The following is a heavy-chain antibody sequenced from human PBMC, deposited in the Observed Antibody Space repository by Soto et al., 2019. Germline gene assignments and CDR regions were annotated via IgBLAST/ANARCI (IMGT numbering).Heavy chain of an antibody. CDR1: GGPFSGVY. J-gene: IGHJ5*02. CDR3: ARDAFCGSGTCRVGHWFDP. CDR2: VNHRGSA. V-gene: IGHV4-34*01. D-gene: IGHD2-21*01. Sequence: SETLSLTCAVSGGPFSGVYWSWIRQPPGKGLEWIGGVNHRGSANYNPSLESRVTMSVDTSKNQFSLKLTSVTAADSAVYYCARDAFCGSGTCRVGHWFDPWGPGTLVTVSS.